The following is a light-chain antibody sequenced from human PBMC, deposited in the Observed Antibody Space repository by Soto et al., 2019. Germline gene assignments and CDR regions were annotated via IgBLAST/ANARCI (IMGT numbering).Light chain of an antibody. J-gene: IGKJ1*01. CDR2: DAS. V-gene: IGKV3-11*01. CDR3: QQRSNWPPTWT. Sequence: EIVLTQSPATLSLSPGERATLFCSASQSFNSIYLAWYQQKPGQAPRLLIYDASNRATGIPARFSGSGSGTDFTLTISSLEPEDFAVYYCQQRSNWPPTWTFGQGTKVDI. CDR1: QSFNSIY.